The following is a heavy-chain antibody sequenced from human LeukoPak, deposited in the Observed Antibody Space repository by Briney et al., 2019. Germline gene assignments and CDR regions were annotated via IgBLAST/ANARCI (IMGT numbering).Heavy chain of an antibody. CDR2: IWYDGSNK. CDR1: EFTFSSYG. CDR3: ARDQYDTWSRRGNFDS. V-gene: IGHV3-33*01. J-gene: IGHJ4*02. Sequence: PGGSPRLSCAASEFTFSSYGMHWVRQAPGKGLEWVALIWYDGSNKYYADSVKGRFTISRDNSMNTLYLQMNSLRAEDTAVFYCARDQYDTWSRRGNFDSWGQGTLVIVSS. D-gene: IGHD3-3*01.